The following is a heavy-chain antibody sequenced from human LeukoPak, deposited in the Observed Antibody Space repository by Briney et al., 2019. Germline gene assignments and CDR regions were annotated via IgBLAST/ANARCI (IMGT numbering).Heavy chain of an antibody. CDR1: GLTFSNAW. D-gene: IGHD3-10*01. J-gene: IGHJ3*01. Sequence: GGSLRLSCAASGLTFSNAWMSWVRQAPGKGLEWVGSIKSKADGGTTDYAAPVKGRFTISRDDSKNTLYLQMNSLRTEDTAMYYCTTDEGYDSAAGAFDFWGQGTMVTVSS. V-gene: IGHV3-15*01. CDR3: TTDEGYDSAAGAFDF. CDR2: IKSKADGGTT.